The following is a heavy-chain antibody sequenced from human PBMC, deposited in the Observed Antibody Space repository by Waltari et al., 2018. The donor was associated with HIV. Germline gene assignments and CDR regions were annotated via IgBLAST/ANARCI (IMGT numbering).Heavy chain of an antibody. CDR2: IYTSGST. D-gene: IGHD3-22*01. Sequence: QVQLQESGPGLVKPSQTLSLTCTVPGGSISSGSSYWSWIRQPAGKGLEWIGRIYTSGSTNYNPSLKSRVTISVDTSKNQFSLKLSSVTAADTAVYYCARETYYYDSSAYSLDYWGQGTLVTVSS. V-gene: IGHV4-61*02. CDR1: GGSISSGSSY. J-gene: IGHJ4*02. CDR3: ARETYYYDSSAYSLDY.